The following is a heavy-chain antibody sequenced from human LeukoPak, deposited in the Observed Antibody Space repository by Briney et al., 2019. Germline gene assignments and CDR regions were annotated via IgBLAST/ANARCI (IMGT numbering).Heavy chain of an antibody. J-gene: IGHJ1*01. CDR1: GLTFSSYS. Sequence: GGSLRLSCAASGLTFSSYSMNWVRQAPGKGLEWVSSISSSSSYIYYADSVKGRFTISRDNAKNSLYLQMNSLRAEDTAVYYCARVLSGWAPEGYFQHWGQGTLVTVSS. CDR3: ARVLSGWAPEGYFQH. V-gene: IGHV3-21*01. D-gene: IGHD6-19*01. CDR2: ISSSSSYI.